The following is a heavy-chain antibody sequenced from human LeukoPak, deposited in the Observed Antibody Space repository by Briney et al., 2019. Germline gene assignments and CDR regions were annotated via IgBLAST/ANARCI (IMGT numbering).Heavy chain of an antibody. CDR2: ISGSGGST. CDR1: GFTFSSYA. V-gene: IGHV3-23*01. Sequence: GGSLRLSCAASGFTFSSYAMSWVRQAPGKGLEWVSAISGSGGSTYYADSVKGRFTISRDNSKNTLYLQMNSLRAEDTALYYCAREIYDSSGSIKGVYFDHWGQGTLVTVSS. D-gene: IGHD3-22*01. J-gene: IGHJ4*02. CDR3: AREIYDSSGSIKGVYFDH.